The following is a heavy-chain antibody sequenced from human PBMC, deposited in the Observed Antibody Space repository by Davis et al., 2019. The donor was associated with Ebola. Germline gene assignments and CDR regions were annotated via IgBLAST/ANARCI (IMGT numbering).Heavy chain of an antibody. V-gene: IGHV4-30-4*01. CDR2: IYYSGST. Sequence: PSETLSLTCTVSGGSISSGDYYWSWIRQPPGKGLEWIGYIYYSGSTYYNPSLKSRLTISLDTTKNHFSLNLSSVTAADTAMYYCARGDEYYYMDVWGKGTMVTVSS. J-gene: IGHJ6*03. CDR1: GGSISSGDYY. CDR3: ARGDEYYYMDV. D-gene: IGHD6-6*01.